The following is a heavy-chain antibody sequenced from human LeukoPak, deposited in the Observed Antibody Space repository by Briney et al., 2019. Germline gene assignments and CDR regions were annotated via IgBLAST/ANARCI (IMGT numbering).Heavy chain of an antibody. CDR2: ISGSGGRT. D-gene: IGHD5-12*01. CDR3: AKSSLVASYDY. V-gene: IGHV3-23*01. CDR1: GFTFNNYA. J-gene: IGHJ4*02. Sequence: GGSLRPACAASGFTFNNYAMSWVRQAPGKGLEWVSSISGSGGRTYYADSVKGRFTISRDNSKNTLYLQMNSLRDDDTAVYYCAKSSLVASYDYWGQGTLVTVSS.